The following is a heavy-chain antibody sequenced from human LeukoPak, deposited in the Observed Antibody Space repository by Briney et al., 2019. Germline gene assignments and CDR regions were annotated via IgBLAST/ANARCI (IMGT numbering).Heavy chain of an antibody. D-gene: IGHD2-15*01. Sequence: PGGSLRLSCAASGFTFSSYAMSWVRQAPGKGLEWVSVISGSGGSTWYADSVKGRFTISRDNSKNTLYPQMNSLRPEDTAVYYCAKEVVVAVAAHYIDYWGRGTLVTVSS. CDR3: AKEVVVAVAAHYIDY. CDR1: GFTFSSYA. J-gene: IGHJ4*02. V-gene: IGHV3-23*01. CDR2: ISGSGGST.